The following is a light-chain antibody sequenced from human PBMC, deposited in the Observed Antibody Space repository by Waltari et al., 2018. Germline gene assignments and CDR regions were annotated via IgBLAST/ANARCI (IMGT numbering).Light chain of an antibody. CDR3: QQYNSYSLLS. J-gene: IGKJ4*01. V-gene: IGKV1-5*03. CDR2: KAS. CDR1: RSISNW. Sequence: DIQMTQSPSTLSASAGDRFTITCRASRSISNWLAWYQQKPGKAPKLLIYKASTLESGVPSRFSGRGSGTEFTLTISSLQPDDFATYYCQQYNSYSLLSFGGGTKVEIK.